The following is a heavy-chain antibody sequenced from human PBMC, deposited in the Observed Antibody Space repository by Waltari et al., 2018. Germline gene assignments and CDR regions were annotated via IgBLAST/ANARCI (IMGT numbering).Heavy chain of an antibody. Sequence: QVQLQESGPGLVKPSETLSLTCTVSGGSISSDYWSWIRQPQGKGLEWIGYIYDSGSTNYNPSLKSRVTISVDTSKNQFSLKLSSVTAADTAVYYCARYDYSKGGDYWGQGTLVTVSS. J-gene: IGHJ4*02. V-gene: IGHV4-59*01. CDR1: GGSISSDY. CDR3: ARYDYSKGGDY. D-gene: IGHD4-4*01. CDR2: IYDSGST.